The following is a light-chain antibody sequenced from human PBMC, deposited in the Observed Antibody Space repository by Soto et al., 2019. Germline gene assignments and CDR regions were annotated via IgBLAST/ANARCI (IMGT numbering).Light chain of an antibody. Sequence: EIVLTQSPATLSLSPGERATLSCRASQGVTSYLAWYQQKPGQAPRLLIYNASNRATGIPVRFSGSGSGADFTLTISRLKPEDFAVYYCQHYDSSLRTFGPGTKVDIK. V-gene: IGKV3D-11*01. CDR1: QGVTSY. J-gene: IGKJ1*01. CDR3: QHYDSSLRT. CDR2: NAS.